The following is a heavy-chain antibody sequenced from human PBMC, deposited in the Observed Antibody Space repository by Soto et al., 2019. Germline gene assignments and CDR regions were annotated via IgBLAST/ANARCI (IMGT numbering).Heavy chain of an antibody. CDR2: ISYDGSNK. CDR3: AKVGLVISIFGGYGMDV. D-gene: IGHD3-3*01. Sequence: GGSLRLSCVASGFTFSSFGMHWVRQAPGQGLDWVAVISYDGSNKYYADSVKGRFSISRENSKNTLFLEMNSLTTEDTAVYYCAKVGLVISIFGGYGMDVWGRGTTVTVSS. V-gene: IGHV3-30*18. J-gene: IGHJ6*02. CDR1: GFTFSSFG.